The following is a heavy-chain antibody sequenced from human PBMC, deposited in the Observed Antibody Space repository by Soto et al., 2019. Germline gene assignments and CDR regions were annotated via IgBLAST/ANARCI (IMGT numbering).Heavy chain of an antibody. CDR2: INPNSGGT. V-gene: IGHV1-2*04. Sequence: GASVKVSCKASGYTFTGYYMHWVRQAPGQGLEWMGWINPNSGGTNYAQKFQGWVTMTRDTSISPAYMELSRLRSDDTAVYYCARATYYDFWSGLDYWGQGTLVTVSS. J-gene: IGHJ4*02. CDR1: GYTFTGYY. CDR3: ARATYYDFWSGLDY. D-gene: IGHD3-3*01.